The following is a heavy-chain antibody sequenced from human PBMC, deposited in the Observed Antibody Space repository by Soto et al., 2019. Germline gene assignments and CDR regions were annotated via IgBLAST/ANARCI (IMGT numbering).Heavy chain of an antibody. CDR1: GFTFRSYT. CDR3: AREPTTHWSGYSEPYWFDP. CDR2: ISYDGSNK. V-gene: IGHV3-30-3*01. Sequence: QVQPVESGGGVVQPGRSLRLSCAASGFTFRSYTLHWVRQAPGKGLEWVAVISYDGSNKYYADSVKGRFTISRDKSKNTLYLQMNSLRGEDTAAYYCAREPTTHWSGYSEPYWFDPWVQGTLVTVSS. J-gene: IGHJ5*02. D-gene: IGHD3-3*01.